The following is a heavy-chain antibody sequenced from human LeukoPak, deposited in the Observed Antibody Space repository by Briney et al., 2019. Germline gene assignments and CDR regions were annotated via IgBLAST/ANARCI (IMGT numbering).Heavy chain of an antibody. CDR3: ARWAGERDCSSTSCPRNWFDS. J-gene: IGHJ5*01. CDR2: IYYSGST. D-gene: IGHD2-2*01. Sequence: SETLSLTCTVSGGSISSYYWSWIRQPPGKGLEWIGYIYYSGSTNYNPSLKSRVTISVDTSKNQFSLKLSSVTAADTAVYYCARWAGERDCSSTSCPRNWFDSWGQGTLVTVSS. V-gene: IGHV4-59*01. CDR1: GGSISSYY.